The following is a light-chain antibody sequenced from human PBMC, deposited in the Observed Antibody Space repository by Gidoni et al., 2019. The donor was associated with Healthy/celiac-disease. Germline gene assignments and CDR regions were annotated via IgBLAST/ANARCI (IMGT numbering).Light chain of an antibody. J-gene: IGKJ1*01. CDR1: QSISSW. CDR2: KAS. Sequence: DIQMTQSPSTLSASVGDRVTITCRGSQSISSWLAWYQQKPGKAPKLLIYKASSLESGVPTRFSGSGTGKEFTLTISSLQTDDFATYYCQQYNSYSQGTFGQGTKVEIK. V-gene: IGKV1-5*03. CDR3: QQYNSYSQGT.